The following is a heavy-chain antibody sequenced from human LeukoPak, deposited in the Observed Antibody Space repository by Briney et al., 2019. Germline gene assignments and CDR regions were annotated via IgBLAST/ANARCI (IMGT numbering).Heavy chain of an antibody. CDR3: ARSDYVWGSYRDAFDI. CDR2: ISSSGSTI. V-gene: IGHV3-11*04. J-gene: IGHJ3*02. CDR1: GFTFSDYY. D-gene: IGHD3-16*02. Sequence: GGSLRLSCAASGFTFSDYYMSWIRQAPGKGLEWVSYISSSGSTIYYADSVKGRFTISRDNAKNSPYLQMNSLRAEDTAVYYCARSDYVWGSYRDAFDIWGQGTMVTVSS.